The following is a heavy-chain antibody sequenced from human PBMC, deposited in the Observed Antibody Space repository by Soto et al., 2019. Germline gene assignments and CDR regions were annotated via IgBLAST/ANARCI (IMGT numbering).Heavy chain of an antibody. Sequence: GGSLRLSCAASGFTFSSYAMSWVRQAPGKGLEWVSAISGSSGSTYYADSVKGRFTISRDNSKNTLYLQMNSLRAEDTAVYYCAKDREASSSWSAPFDYWGQGTLVTVSS. V-gene: IGHV3-23*01. CDR3: AKDREASSSWSAPFDY. CDR2: ISGSSGST. CDR1: GFTFSSYA. D-gene: IGHD6-13*01. J-gene: IGHJ4*02.